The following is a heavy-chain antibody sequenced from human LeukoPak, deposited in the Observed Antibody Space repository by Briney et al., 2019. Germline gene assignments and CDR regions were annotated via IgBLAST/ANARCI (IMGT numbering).Heavy chain of an antibody. D-gene: IGHD1-1*01. CDR1: GFTVSSNY. CDR2: IYSGGTT. V-gene: IGHV3-53*01. CDR3: ARTGNPATGDY. Sequence: GGSLRLSCATSGFTVSSNYMSWVRQAPGKGLEWVSVIYSGGTTYYADSVKGRFTISRDNSKNTLYLQMNSLRADDTAVYYCARTGNPATGDYWGQGTLVTVSS. J-gene: IGHJ4*02.